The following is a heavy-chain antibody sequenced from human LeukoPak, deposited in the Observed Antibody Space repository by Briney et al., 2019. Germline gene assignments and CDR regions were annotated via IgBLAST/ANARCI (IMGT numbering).Heavy chain of an antibody. Sequence: PGGSLRLSCAASGVTVSSNYMSWVRQAPGKGLEWVSVIYSGGSTNYADSVKGRFIISRDNSKNTLYLQVNSLKAEDTAVYYCAKDQGYSPVVDYYYMDVWGKGTTVTVSS. J-gene: IGHJ6*03. D-gene: IGHD5-18*01. CDR2: IYSGGST. CDR1: GVTVSSNY. V-gene: IGHV3-66*01. CDR3: AKDQGYSPVVDYYYMDV.